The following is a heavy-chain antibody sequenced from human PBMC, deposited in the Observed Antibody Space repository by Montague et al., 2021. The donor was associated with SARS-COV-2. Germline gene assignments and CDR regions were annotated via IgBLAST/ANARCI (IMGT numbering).Heavy chain of an antibody. CDR2: IYYSGST. V-gene: IGHV4-39*07. Sequence: ETLLLTCTVSGGSISSSSYYWGWIRQPPGKGLEWIGSIYYSGSTYYNPSLKSRVTISVDTSKNQFSLKLSSVTAADTAVYYCARAPPGYWGVVVVVAANFDYWGQGTLVTVSS. D-gene: IGHD2-15*01. CDR1: GGSISSSSYY. J-gene: IGHJ4*02. CDR3: ARAPPGYWGVVVVVAANFDY.